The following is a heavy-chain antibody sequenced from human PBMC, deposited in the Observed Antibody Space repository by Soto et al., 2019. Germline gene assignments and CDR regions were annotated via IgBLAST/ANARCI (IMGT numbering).Heavy chain of an antibody. J-gene: IGHJ5*01. CDR3: ARARIVGATCWLDP. Sequence: SETLSLTCTVSGGSVSSGSYYWSWIRQPPGKGLEWIGYIYYSGSTNYNPSLKSRVTISVDTSKNQFSLKLSSVTAADTAVYYCARARIVGATCWLDPWGQGTLVTVSS. D-gene: IGHD1-26*01. CDR2: IYYSGST. CDR1: GGSVSSGSYY. V-gene: IGHV4-61*01.